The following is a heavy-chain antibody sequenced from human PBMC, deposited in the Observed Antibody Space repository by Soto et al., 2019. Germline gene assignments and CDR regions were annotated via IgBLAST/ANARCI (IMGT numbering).Heavy chain of an antibody. J-gene: IGHJ5*02. D-gene: IGHD7-27*01. CDR1: GGSISSGGYS. CDR3: ARGSMGNWDSMPHWFDP. Sequence: QLQLQESGSGLVKPSQTLSLTCAVSGGSISSGGYSWSWIRQPPGKGLEWIGYIYHSGSTYYNPSLKSRVTIAVDRSKNQFSLKLSSVTAADTAVYYCARGSMGNWDSMPHWFDPWGQGTLVTVSS. CDR2: IYHSGST. V-gene: IGHV4-30-2*01.